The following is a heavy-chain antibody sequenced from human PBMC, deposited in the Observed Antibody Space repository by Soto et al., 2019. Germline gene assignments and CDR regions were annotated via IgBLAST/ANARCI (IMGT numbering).Heavy chain of an antibody. CDR2: IYHSGST. Sequence: QLQLQESGSGLVRPSQTLSLTCAVSGGSISSGGYSWNWIRQPPGKGLEWIGYIYHSGSTLYNPALKSRVTSSVDKYKNHFSLKLTAVTAADTAVYYCARDQLEGNWFDPWGQGTLVTVSS. D-gene: IGHD1-1*01. CDR3: ARDQLEGNWFDP. J-gene: IGHJ5*02. V-gene: IGHV4-30-2*01. CDR1: GGSISSGGYS.